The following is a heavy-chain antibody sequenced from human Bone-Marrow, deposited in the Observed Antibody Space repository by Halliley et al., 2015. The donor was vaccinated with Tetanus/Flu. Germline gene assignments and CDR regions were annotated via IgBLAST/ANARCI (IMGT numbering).Heavy chain of an antibody. CDR3: ARMPMYYYDNSGYYH. V-gene: IGHV4-34*13. D-gene: IGHD3-22*01. CDR2: VSPTGRT. Sequence: GEVSPTGRTNYNPSLESRVTLSVDTTKKQFSLKLRSVTAADTAVYYCARMPMYYYDNSGYYHWGQGALVTVSS. J-gene: IGHJ4*02.